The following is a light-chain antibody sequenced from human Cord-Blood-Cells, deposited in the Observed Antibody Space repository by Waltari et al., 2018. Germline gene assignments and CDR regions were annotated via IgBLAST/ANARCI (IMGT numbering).Light chain of an antibody. J-gene: IGKJ4*01. Sequence: DIVMTQTPLSLPVTPGQPASIPCKSSQRLLHCDGTTYLYWYLQKPGQSPQLLLYEVCNRFAGVPERFSGSGAGTDCTREISRVEAEDVGVYCCMQSIRRPLTFRGGTKVEIK. V-gene: IGKV2D-29*02. CDR2: EVC. CDR1: QRLLHCDGTTY. CDR3: MQSIRRPLT.